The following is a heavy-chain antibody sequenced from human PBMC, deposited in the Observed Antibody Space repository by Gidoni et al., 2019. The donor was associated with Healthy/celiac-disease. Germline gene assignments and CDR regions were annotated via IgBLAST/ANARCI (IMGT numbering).Heavy chain of an antibody. CDR1: GFSFSSHA. CDR3: AKDLEDCSGGSCYLDY. J-gene: IGHJ4*02. D-gene: IGHD2-15*01. CDR2: ISGSGGST. Sequence: EVQLVESGGGLVQPGGSLRLSCPASGFSFSSHAMSWVRQAPGKGLEWVSAISGSGGSTYYADSVKGRFTISRDNSKNTLYLQMNSLRAEDTAVYYCAKDLEDCSGGSCYLDYWGQGTLVTVSS. V-gene: IGHV3-23*04.